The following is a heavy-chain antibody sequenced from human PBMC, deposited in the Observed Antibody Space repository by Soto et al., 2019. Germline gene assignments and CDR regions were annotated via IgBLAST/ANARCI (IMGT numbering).Heavy chain of an antibody. D-gene: IGHD3-3*01. CDR2: ISGSGGST. CDR1: GFTFSSYA. CDR3: ANDNARFLEWPYNNWFDP. V-gene: IGHV3-23*01. J-gene: IGHJ5*02. Sequence: GGSLRLSCAASGFTFSSYAMSWVRQAPGKGLEWISAISGSGGSTYYADSVKGRFTISRDNSKNTLYLQMNGLRAEDTAVYYCANDNARFLEWPYNNWFDPWGQGTLVTVSS.